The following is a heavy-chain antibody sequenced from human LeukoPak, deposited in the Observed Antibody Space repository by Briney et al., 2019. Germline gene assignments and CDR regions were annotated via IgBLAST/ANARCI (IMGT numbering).Heavy chain of an antibody. CDR1: GYTFTSYD. J-gene: IGHJ4*02. CDR2: MNPNSGNT. Sequence: ASVKVSCKASGYTFTSYDINWVRQATGQGLEWMGWMNPNSGNTGYAQKFQGRVTITRNTSISTAYMELSSLRSEDTAVYYCARACPGFWSSYCNVDYWGQGTLVTVSS. CDR3: ARACPGFWSSYCNVDY. V-gene: IGHV1-8*03. D-gene: IGHD3-3*01.